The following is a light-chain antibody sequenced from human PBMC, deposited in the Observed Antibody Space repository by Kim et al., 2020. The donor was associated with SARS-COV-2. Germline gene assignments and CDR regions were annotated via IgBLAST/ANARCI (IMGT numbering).Light chain of an antibody. J-gene: IGLJ2*01. V-gene: IGLV2-14*03. CDR2: DVT. CDR3: SSYTISSTLI. Sequence: QSALTQPASVSGSPGQSITISCTRTSSDVGGYNYVSWYQQHPGKAPKLIIYDVTKRPSGVSNRFSCSKSGNTASLTISGLQAEDEADYYCSSYTISSTLIFGGGTQLTVL. CDR1: SSDVGGYNY.